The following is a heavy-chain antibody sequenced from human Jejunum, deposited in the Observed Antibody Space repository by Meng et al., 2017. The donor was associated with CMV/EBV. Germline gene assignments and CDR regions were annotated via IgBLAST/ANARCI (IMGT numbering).Heavy chain of an antibody. D-gene: IGHD1-26*01. V-gene: IGHV1-2*02. CDR1: GYPFTDNH. J-gene: IGHJ5*02. CDR3: ARAVGPTRFDP. CDR2: INPNSGAP. Sequence: CRASGYPFTDNHIRWVRQAPGQGLEWMGWINPNSGAPNYAQKFQGRVTMARDTSISTVYMELSRLTSDDTAVFYCARAVGPTRFDPWGQGTLVTVSS.